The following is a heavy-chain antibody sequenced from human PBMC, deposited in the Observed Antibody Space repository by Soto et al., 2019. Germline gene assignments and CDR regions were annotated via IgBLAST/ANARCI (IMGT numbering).Heavy chain of an antibody. D-gene: IGHD2-8*01. V-gene: IGHV4-30-2*01. CDR2: IYQTGTT. Sequence: PSETLSLTCTVSGDSINRDGHPWSWIRQPPGEALEWIGYIYQTGTTQYNPSLSSRVSISADRSKNQFSLHLTSVTAADTAVYYCARAVFCTDGFCFPNWLDPWGQGILVTVSS. CDR1: GDSINRDGHP. CDR3: ARAVFCTDGFCFPNWLDP. J-gene: IGHJ5*02.